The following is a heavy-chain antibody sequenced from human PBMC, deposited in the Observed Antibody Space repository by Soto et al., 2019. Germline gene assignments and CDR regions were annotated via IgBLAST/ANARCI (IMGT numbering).Heavy chain of an antibody. J-gene: IGHJ4*02. D-gene: IGHD3-3*02. V-gene: IGHV1-2*02. Sequence: ASVKVSCKASGYTFTGYFMHWVRQAPGQGLEWMGWINPNSGATKYAQKFQGRVTLSRDTSIRTAYMELSGLKSDDTAVYYCARGPSNWGQGTLVTVSS. CDR2: INPNSGAT. CDR1: GYTFTGYF. CDR3: ARGPSN.